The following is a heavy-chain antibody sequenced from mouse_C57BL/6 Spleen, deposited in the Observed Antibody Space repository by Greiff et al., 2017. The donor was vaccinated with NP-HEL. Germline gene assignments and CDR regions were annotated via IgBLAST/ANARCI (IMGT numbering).Heavy chain of an antibody. J-gene: IGHJ2*01. CDR3: ARGLLRSFDY. CDR2: ISDGGSYT. CDR1: GFTFSSYA. V-gene: IGHV5-4*01. Sequence: EVHLVESGGGLVKPGGSLKLSCAASGFTFSSYAMSWVRQTPEKRLEWVATISDGGSYTYYPDNVKGRFTISRDNAKNNLYLQMSHLKSEDTAMYYCARGLLRSFDYWGQGTTLTVSS. D-gene: IGHD1-1*01.